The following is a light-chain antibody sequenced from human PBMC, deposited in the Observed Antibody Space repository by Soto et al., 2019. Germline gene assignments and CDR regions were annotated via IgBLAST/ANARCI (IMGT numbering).Light chain of an antibody. CDR1: SSDISDYDF. Sequence: QSALTQPPSTSGSPGQSVTISCTGTSSDISDYDFVSWYQQHPGKAPKLIIYEVTKRPSRVPDRFSGSKSGNTASLTVSGLQAEDEAVYHCSSFAGSNNLMFGGGTKVTVL. V-gene: IGLV2-8*01. CDR3: SSFAGSNNLM. J-gene: IGLJ3*02. CDR2: EVT.